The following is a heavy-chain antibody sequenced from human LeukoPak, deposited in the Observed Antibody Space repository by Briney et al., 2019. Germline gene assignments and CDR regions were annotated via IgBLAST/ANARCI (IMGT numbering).Heavy chain of an antibody. Sequence: GGSLRLSCAASGFTFSNYAMHWVRQAPGKGLEYVSGISSNGGSTFYASSVKGRFTISRDNSKNTLYLQMGSLRAEDMAVYYCARAEWEQRSSAYFDYWGQGTLVTVSS. J-gene: IGHJ4*02. CDR1: GFTFSNYA. V-gene: IGHV3-64*01. D-gene: IGHD1/OR15-1a*01. CDR3: ARAEWEQRSSAYFDY. CDR2: ISSNGGST.